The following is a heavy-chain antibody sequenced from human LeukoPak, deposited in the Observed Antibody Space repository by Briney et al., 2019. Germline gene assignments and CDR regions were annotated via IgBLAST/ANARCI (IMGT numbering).Heavy chain of an antibody. D-gene: IGHD1-26*01. V-gene: IGHV4-38-2*02. CDR3: TSNLYSGSYYYAY. J-gene: IGHJ4*02. Sequence: PSETLSLTCTVSGYSISSGYYWGWIRQPPGKGLEWVGSVYHSGSSYYNPSLKSRVTISLDTSRNQFSLKLSSVTAADTAMYYCTSNLYSGSYYYAYWGQGTLVTVSS. CDR1: GYSISSGYY. CDR2: VYHSGSS.